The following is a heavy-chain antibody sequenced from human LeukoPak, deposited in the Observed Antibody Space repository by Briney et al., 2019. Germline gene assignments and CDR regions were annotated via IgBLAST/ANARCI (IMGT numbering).Heavy chain of an antibody. CDR1: GFTFSSYE. CDR3: ARYYGSGSYHGRFDP. D-gene: IGHD3-10*01. V-gene: IGHV3-48*03. Sequence: GGSLRLSCAASGFTFSSYEMNWVRQAPGKGLEWVSYISSSGSTIYYADSVKGRFTLSRDNAKNSLYLQMNSLRAEDTAVYYCARYYGSGSYHGRFDPWGQGTLVTVSS. CDR2: ISSSGSTI. J-gene: IGHJ5*02.